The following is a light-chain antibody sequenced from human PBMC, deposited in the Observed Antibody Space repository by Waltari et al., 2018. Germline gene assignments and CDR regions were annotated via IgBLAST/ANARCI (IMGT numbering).Light chain of an antibody. CDR3: QKYGTLPAT. CDR2: DTS. Sequence: EIVLTQSPGTLSLSPWERATLSSRASQSVRRTLAWYQQKPGQAPRLLIYDTSSRAAGIPDRFSGSGFGTDFSLTISRLEPEDFAVYYCQKYGTLPATFGQGTKVEIK. J-gene: IGKJ1*01. CDR1: QSVRRT. V-gene: IGKV3-20*01.